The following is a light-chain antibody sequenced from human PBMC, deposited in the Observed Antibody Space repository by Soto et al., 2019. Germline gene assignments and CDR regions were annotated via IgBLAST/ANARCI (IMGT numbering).Light chain of an antibody. CDR2: GAS. Sequence: EIVMTQSPATLPVSPGERATLSCRASQTVSSNLAWYQQKPGQAPRLLIYGASNRATGIPARFSGSGSGTEFTLTISSLQSEDFAVYFCQQYNNWPRTFGQGTKVDIK. CDR3: QQYNNWPRT. CDR1: QTVSSN. V-gene: IGKV3-15*01. J-gene: IGKJ1*01.